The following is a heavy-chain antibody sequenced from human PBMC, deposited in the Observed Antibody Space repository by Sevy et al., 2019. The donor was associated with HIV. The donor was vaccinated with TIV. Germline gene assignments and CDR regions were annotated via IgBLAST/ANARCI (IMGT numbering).Heavy chain of an antibody. CDR2: VRNDGSNK. J-gene: IGHJ6*02. V-gene: IGHV3-30*02. CDR1: GFSLTTSD. CDR3: ARVRKTTEEWLEELDYYYGLDV. Sequence: GGSLRLSCAASGFSLTTSDMHWVRQAPGKGLEWVAYVRNDGSNKYYADSVRDRFTISRDSPKNTLYLQMNSLRDEDTAIYYCARVRKTTEEWLEELDYYYGLDVWGQRTTVTVSS. D-gene: IGHD2-8*01.